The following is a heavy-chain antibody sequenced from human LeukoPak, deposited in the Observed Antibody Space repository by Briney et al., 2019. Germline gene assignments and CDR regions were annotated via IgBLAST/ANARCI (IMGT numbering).Heavy chain of an antibody. CDR3: ARDVAREFDY. CDR1: GYIFISYY. J-gene: IGHJ4*02. V-gene: IGHV1-46*01. CDR2: INPSDGST. Sequence: ASVKVSCKASGYIFISYYIHWVRQAPGQGLEWMGVINPSDGSTNYAQKYQDRVTMTRDTSTRKVYMQLSSLRSDDTAVYYCARDVAREFDYWGQGTLVTVSS.